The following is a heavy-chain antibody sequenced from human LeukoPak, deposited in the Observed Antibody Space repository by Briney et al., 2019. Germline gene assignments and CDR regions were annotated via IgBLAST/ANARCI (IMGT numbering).Heavy chain of an antibody. D-gene: IGHD4/OR15-4a*01. J-gene: IGHJ4*02. CDR3: AKDHARILWSYY. Sequence: PGGSLRLSCAASGFTFSSYAMTWVRQAPGKGLEWVSAISGSGGSTYYADSVKGRFTISRDNSKNTLYLQMNSLRDEDTAVYYCAKDHARILWSYYWGQGTLVTVSS. V-gene: IGHV3-23*01. CDR2: ISGSGGST. CDR1: GFTFSSYA.